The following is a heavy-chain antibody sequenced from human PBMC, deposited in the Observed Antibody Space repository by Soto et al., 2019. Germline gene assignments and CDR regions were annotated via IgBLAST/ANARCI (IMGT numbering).Heavy chain of an antibody. J-gene: IGHJ6*02. Sequence: SETLSLTCTVSGGSISSYYWSWIRQPPGKGLEWIGYIYYSGSTNYNPSLKSRVTISVDTSKNQFSLKLSSVTAADTAVYYFARLGGYCTITSCYGYYGMDVWGQGTTVTVSS. D-gene: IGHD2-2*01. CDR2: IYYSGST. CDR1: GGSISSYY. V-gene: IGHV4-59*08. CDR3: ARLGGYCTITSCYGYYGMDV.